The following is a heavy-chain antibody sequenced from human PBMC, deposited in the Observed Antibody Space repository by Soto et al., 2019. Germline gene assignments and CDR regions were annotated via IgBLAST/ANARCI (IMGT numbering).Heavy chain of an antibody. CDR3: ARDRVVRYDISTGPSPRALDT. CDR1: GVTVSSND. D-gene: IGHD3-9*01. V-gene: IGHV3-66*01. Sequence: PGWSLSLSSTSSGVTVSSNDMGGARQAPGKGLEWVSVIYSGGSTYYADSVKGRFTISRDNSKNTLYLQMNSLRAEDTAVYYCARDRVVRYDISTGPSPRALDTWGKGTMVTV. CDR2: IYSGGST. J-gene: IGHJ3*02.